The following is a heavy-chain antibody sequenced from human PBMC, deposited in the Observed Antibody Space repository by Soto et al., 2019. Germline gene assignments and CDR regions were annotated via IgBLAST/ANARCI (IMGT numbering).Heavy chain of an antibody. V-gene: IGHV3-30*18. CDR1: GFTFSSYG. CDR3: AKEGRGWFGGDYYYYGMDV. D-gene: IGHD3-10*01. Sequence: GGSLRLSCAAPGFTFSSYGMHWVRQAPGKGLEWVAVISYDGSNKYYADSVKGRFTISRDNSKNTLYLQMNSLRAEDTAVYYCAKEGRGWFGGDYYYYGMDVWGQGTTVTVSS. J-gene: IGHJ6*02. CDR2: ISYDGSNK.